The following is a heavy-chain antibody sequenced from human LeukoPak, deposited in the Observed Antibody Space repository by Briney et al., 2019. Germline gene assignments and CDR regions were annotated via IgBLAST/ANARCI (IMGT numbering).Heavy chain of an antibody. Sequence: PSETLSLTCSVSGGSISSSSYYWGWIRQPPGKGLEWIGSIHDSGSTYYNQTLKSRLTISVDTSKNQFSLQLSSVTAADTAVYYCARQTGSGLFILPGGQGTLVTVSS. CDR3: ARQTGSGLFILP. CDR2: IHDSGST. D-gene: IGHD3/OR15-3a*01. CDR1: GGSISSSSYY. V-gene: IGHV4-39*07. J-gene: IGHJ4*02.